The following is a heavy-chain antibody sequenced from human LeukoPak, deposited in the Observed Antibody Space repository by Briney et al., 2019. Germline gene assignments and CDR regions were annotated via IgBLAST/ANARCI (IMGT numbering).Heavy chain of an antibody. D-gene: IGHD5-24*01. CDR3: ARYGMATIQFFDY. CDR2: IYHRGST. CDR1: GYFISSGYY. J-gene: IGHJ4*02. V-gene: IGHV4-38-2*02. Sequence: KPSETLSLTRTVSGYFISSGYYWGWIRQPPGKGLEWIGSIYHRGSTYYNPSLRSRVTISVDTSKNQFSLKLSSVTAADTAVYYCARYGMATIQFFDYWGQGTLFTVST.